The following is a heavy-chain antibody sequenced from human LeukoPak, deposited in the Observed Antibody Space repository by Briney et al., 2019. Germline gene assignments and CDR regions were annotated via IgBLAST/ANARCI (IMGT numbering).Heavy chain of an antibody. Sequence: PGGSLRLSCAASGFTFSSHGMNWVRQAPGKGLEWVSGISPSGGITYYTDSVKGRFTISRDNSKNTVSLQMNSLRGEDTAVYYCARDGSWYGRDYWGQGTLVTVSS. CDR1: GFTFSSHG. V-gene: IGHV3-23*01. CDR3: ARDGSWYGRDY. D-gene: IGHD6-13*01. J-gene: IGHJ4*02. CDR2: ISPSGGIT.